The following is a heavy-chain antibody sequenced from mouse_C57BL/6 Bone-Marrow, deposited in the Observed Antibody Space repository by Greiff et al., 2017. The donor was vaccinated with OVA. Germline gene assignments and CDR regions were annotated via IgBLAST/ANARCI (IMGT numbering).Heavy chain of an antibody. CDR3: ARGGLLRY. J-gene: IGHJ2*01. V-gene: IGHV1-26*01. Sequence: EVQLQQSGPELVKPGASVKISCKASGYTFTDYYMNWVKQSHGKSLEWIGDINPNNGGTSYNQKFKGKATLTVDKSSSTAYMELRSLTSEDSAVYYCARGGLLRYWGKGTTLTVSS. D-gene: IGHD1-1*01. CDR1: GYTFTDYY. CDR2: INPNNGGT.